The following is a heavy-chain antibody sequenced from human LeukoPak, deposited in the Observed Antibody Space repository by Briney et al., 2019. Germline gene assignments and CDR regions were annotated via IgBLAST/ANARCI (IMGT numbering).Heavy chain of an antibody. CDR1: GFTVSSNY. Sequence: PGGSLRLSCAASGFTVSSNYMSWVRQAPGKGLEWVSVIYSGGSTYYADSVKGRFTISRDNSKNTLNLQMNSLRAEDTAVYYCIRGAASGSYYGFDVWGQGATVTVSS. J-gene: IGHJ6*02. V-gene: IGHV3-53*01. D-gene: IGHD1-26*01. CDR2: IYSGGST. CDR3: IRGAASGSYYGFDV.